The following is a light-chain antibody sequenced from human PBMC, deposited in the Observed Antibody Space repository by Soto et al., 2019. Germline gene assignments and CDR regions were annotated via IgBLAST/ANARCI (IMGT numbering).Light chain of an antibody. J-gene: IGLJ2*01. CDR1: SSNIGAGYD. CDR3: QSYDSSLSVV. V-gene: IGLV1-40*01. Sequence: QSVLTRQPSVSGAPGQRVTISCTGSSSNIGAGYDVHWYQQLPGTAPKLLIYGNNNRPSGVPDRFSGSKSGTSASLAITGLQAEDDADYYCQSYDSSLSVVFGGGTKLTVL. CDR2: GNN.